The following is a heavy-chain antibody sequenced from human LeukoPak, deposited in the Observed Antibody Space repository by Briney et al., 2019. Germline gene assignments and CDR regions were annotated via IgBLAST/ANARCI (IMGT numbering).Heavy chain of an antibody. J-gene: IGHJ4*02. D-gene: IGHD1-1*01. Sequence: GGSLRLSCAASGLTFSSYGMSWVRQAPGKGLEWASTITGTGGTTYYADSVKGRFTISRDNSMDTLYLQMNSLRAEDTAVYYCAKDRESGTLGYFDSWGQGTLVTVSS. CDR1: GLTFSSYG. CDR2: ITGTGGTT. V-gene: IGHV3-23*01. CDR3: AKDRESGTLGYFDS.